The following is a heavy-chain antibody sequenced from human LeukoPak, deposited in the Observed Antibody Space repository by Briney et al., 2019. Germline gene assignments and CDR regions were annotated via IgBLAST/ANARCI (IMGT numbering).Heavy chain of an antibody. CDR2: IRYDGSNK. J-gene: IGHJ4*02. D-gene: IGHD5-18*01. CDR3: AKGVTTRRWLPRDYFDY. Sequence: PGGSLRLSCAASGFTFSSYGMHWVRQAPGKGLEWVAFIRYDGSNKHYADSVKGRFTISRDNSKNTLYLQMNSLRAEDTAVYYCAKGVTTRRWLPRDYFDYWGQGTLVTVSS. V-gene: IGHV3-30*02. CDR1: GFTFSSYG.